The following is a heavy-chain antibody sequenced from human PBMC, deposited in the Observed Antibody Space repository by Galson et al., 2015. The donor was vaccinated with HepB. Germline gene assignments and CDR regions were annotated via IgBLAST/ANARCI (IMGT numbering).Heavy chain of an antibody. D-gene: IGHD5-18*01. CDR3: ARDRGYSSGYVLGLDY. J-gene: IGHJ4*02. Sequence: SLRLSCAASGFTFSSYSMNWVRQAPGKGLEWVSSISSTSSDMSYADSLSGRFTISRDNAQNSLYLQMNSLRAEDTAVYYCARDRGYSSGYVLGLDYWGQGTLVTVSS. V-gene: IGHV3-21*01. CDR1: GFTFSSYS. CDR2: ISSTSSDM.